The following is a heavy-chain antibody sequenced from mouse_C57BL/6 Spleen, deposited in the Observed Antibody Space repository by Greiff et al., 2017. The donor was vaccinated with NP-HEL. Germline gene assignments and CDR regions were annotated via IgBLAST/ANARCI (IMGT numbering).Heavy chain of an antibody. CDR2: IDPETGGT. CDR1: GYTFTDYE. D-gene: IGHD1-1*01. Sequence: VQLQQSGAELVRPGASVTLSCKASGYTFTDYEMHWVKQTPVHGLEWIGAIDPETGGTAYNQKFKGKAILTADKSSSTAYMELRSLTSEDSAVYYCTGSNATDYYAIDYGGQGTSVTVSS. CDR3: TGSNATDYYAIDY. V-gene: IGHV1-15*01. J-gene: IGHJ4*01.